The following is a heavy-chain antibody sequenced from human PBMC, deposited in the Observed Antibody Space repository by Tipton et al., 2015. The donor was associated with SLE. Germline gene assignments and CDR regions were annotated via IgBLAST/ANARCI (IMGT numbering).Heavy chain of an antibody. V-gene: IGHV4-61*02. J-gene: IGHJ4*02. Sequence: TLSLTCTVSGASITSGDYSWSWIRQPAGKGLEWIGRIHPSGSTKYNPSLTSPLTISVDTSKSQFSLNLNSVTAADTAVYYCAREGYSSGWDGDFDYWGQGTLVTVSS. CDR1: GASITSGDYS. CDR2: IHPSGST. D-gene: IGHD6-19*01. CDR3: AREGYSSGWDGDFDY.